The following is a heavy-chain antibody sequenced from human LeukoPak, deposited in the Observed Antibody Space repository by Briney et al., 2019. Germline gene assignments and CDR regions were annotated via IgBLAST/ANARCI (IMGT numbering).Heavy chain of an antibody. CDR2: IYFSGST. D-gene: IGHD6-19*01. CDR3: ARLKAVAGSCDYFDY. Sequence: PSETLSLTCTVSGGSISSYHWSWIRQPPGKGLEWIGYIYFSGSTNYDPSLKSRVTISVDTFKNQFSLKLTSVTAADTAVYYCARLKAVAGSCDYFDYWGQGTPVTVSS. V-gene: IGHV4-59*08. J-gene: IGHJ4*02. CDR1: GGSISSYH.